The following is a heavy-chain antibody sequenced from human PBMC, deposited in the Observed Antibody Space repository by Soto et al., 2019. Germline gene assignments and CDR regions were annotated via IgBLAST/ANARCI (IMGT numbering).Heavy chain of an antibody. CDR2: ISYDGSDK. CDR1: GFTFSNYA. D-gene: IGHD5-18*01. Sequence: GGSLRLSCAASGFTFSNYAMHWVRQAPGKGLEWVAVISYDGSDKYNANSVKGRFTISRDNSKNTLYLQMNSLRAEDTAVYYCARDTGTNGYNYYYFGMDVWGQGTKVTVSS. J-gene: IGHJ6*02. V-gene: IGHV3-30-3*01. CDR3: ARDTGTNGYNYYYFGMDV.